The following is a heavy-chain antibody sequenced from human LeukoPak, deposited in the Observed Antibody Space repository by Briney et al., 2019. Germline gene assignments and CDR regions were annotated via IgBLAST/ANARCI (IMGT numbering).Heavy chain of an antibody. CDR2: INSDGGST. V-gene: IGHV3-74*01. Sequence: GGSLRLSCAASGFTFSSYWMHWVRQAPGKGLEWVSRINSDGGSTTYADSVKGRFTISRDNAKNTMYLQMSSLRADDSAVYYCGRGGLTGQMAAFDYWGQGTLVTVSS. D-gene: IGHD3-9*01. J-gene: IGHJ4*02. CDR1: GFTFSSYW. CDR3: GRGGLTGQMAAFDY.